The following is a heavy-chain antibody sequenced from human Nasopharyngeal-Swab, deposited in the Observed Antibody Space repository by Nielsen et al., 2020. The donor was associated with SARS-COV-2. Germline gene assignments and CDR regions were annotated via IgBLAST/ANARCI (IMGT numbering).Heavy chain of an antibody. CDR3: ARGANYYGSGSYYRLRPKAFDI. J-gene: IGHJ3*02. D-gene: IGHD3-10*01. CDR2: INHSGST. V-gene: IGHV4-34*01. Sequence: WIRQPPGKGLEWIGEINHSGSTNYNPSIKSRVTISVDTSKNQFSLKLSSVTAADTAVYYCARGANYYGSGSYYRLRPKAFDIWGQGTMVTVSS.